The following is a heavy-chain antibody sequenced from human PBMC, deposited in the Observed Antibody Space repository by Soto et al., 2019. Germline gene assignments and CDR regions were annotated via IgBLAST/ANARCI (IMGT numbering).Heavy chain of an antibody. CDR3: ARDRRDGYNFDF. V-gene: IGHV3-21*01. CDR1: GFTFSSYS. Sequence: PGGSLRLSCAASGFTFSSYSMNWVRQAPGKGLKWVSSISSSTSYIYYADSVKGRFTISRDNAKNSLYLQMNSLRAEDTAVYYCARDRRDGYNFDFRGQGTLVTV. D-gene: IGHD5-12*01. J-gene: IGHJ5*01. CDR2: ISSSTSYI.